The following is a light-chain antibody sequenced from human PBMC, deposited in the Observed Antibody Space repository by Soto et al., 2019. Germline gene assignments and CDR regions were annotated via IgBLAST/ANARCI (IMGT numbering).Light chain of an antibody. Sequence: EFVFTQSPGTLSLPPGERATLSCRASQTVSSNYLAWYQQKPGQAPRLLIYSASTRATGIPDRFSGSGSGTDFTLTISRLEPEDFAVYYCQQYGTSPLTFGGGTKVDIK. J-gene: IGKJ4*01. CDR2: SAS. CDR1: QTVSSNY. V-gene: IGKV3-20*01. CDR3: QQYGTSPLT.